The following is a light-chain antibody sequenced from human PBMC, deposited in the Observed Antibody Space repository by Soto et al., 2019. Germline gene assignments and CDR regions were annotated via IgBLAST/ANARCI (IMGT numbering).Light chain of an antibody. V-gene: IGKV1-39*01. CDR2: AAS. Sequence: DIQMTQSPSSLSASVGDRVTITCRASQSISSYLNWYQLKPGKAPKLLSYAASSLQSGVPSRFSGSGYGTDFTLTISSLQPEDFATYYCQQSYSTPYTFGQGTKLEIK. J-gene: IGKJ2*01. CDR3: QQSYSTPYT. CDR1: QSISSY.